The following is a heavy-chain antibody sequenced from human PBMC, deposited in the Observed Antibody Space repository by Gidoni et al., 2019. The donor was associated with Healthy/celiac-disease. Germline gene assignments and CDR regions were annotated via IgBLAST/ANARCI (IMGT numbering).Heavy chain of an antibody. J-gene: IGHJ6*02. V-gene: IGHV4-34*01. Sequence: QVQPQQWGAGLLKPSETLSLTCAVYGGSFSGYYWSWIRQPPGKGLEWIGESNHSGSTNYNPSIKSRVTISVETSKNQFSLKQSSVTAADTAVYYCARGRDSSSWYGGPYYYYGMDVWGQGTTVTVSS. CDR3: ARGRDSSSWYGGPYYYYGMDV. D-gene: IGHD6-13*01. CDR1: GGSFSGYY. CDR2: SNHSGST.